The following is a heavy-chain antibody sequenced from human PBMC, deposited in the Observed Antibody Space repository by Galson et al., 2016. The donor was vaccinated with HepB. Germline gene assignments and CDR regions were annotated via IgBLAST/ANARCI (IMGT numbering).Heavy chain of an antibody. CDR1: GFAFGTYG. Sequence: SLRLSCAASGFAFGTYGMHWVRQTPGKGLEWVAGIYHGGNDKFYGNYVKGRFTISRDNSESKVFLQMRSLRPEDTAVYYCARFPYPFSHGGVVDHWGQGTLVTVAS. CDR2: IYHGGNDK. V-gene: IGHV3-33*01. J-gene: IGHJ1*01. D-gene: IGHD3-16*01. CDR3: ARFPYPFSHGGVVDH.